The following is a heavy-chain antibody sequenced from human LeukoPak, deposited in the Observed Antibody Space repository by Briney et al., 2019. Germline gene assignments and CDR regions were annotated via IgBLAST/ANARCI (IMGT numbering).Heavy chain of an antibody. D-gene: IGHD6-19*01. CDR1: GYTFTSYG. CDR3: ARERIAVAGEYYYYGMDV. Sequence: ASVKVSCKASGYTFTSYGISWVRQAPGQGLEWMGWISAYNGNTNYAQKLQGRVTMTTDTPTSTAYMELRSLRSDDTAVYYCARERIAVAGEYYYYGMDVWGQGTTVTVSS. CDR2: ISAYNGNT. V-gene: IGHV1-18*01. J-gene: IGHJ6*02.